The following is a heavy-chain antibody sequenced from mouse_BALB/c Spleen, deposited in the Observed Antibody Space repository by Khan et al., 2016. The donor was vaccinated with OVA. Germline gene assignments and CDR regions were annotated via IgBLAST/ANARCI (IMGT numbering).Heavy chain of an antibody. CDR3: ARTGYGSLGY. Sequence: EVQLQQSGPELVKPGASVKIPCKASGYTFTDYTMDWVKQSHGKSLEWIGDINPNNGDTFYNQKFKGKATLTVDKSSSTAFMELRSLTSEDTAVYYCARTGYGSLGYWGQGTTLTVSS. CDR1: GYTFTDYT. J-gene: IGHJ2*01. CDR2: INPNNGDT. D-gene: IGHD1-1*01. V-gene: IGHV1-18*01.